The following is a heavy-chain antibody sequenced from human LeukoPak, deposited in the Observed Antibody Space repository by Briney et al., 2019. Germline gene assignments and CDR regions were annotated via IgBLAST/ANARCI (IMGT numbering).Heavy chain of an antibody. V-gene: IGHV1-24*01. CDR2: FDPEDGET. D-gene: IGHD2-2*02. CDR3: ATAVVPAAIYYYYYGMDV. Sequence: GASVKVSCKVSGYTLTELSMHWVRQAPGKGLEWMGGFDPEDGETIYAQKFQGRVTMTEDTSTDTAYMELSSLRSEDTAVYYCATAVVPAAIYYYYYGMDVWGQGTTVTVSS. CDR1: GYTLTELS. J-gene: IGHJ6*02.